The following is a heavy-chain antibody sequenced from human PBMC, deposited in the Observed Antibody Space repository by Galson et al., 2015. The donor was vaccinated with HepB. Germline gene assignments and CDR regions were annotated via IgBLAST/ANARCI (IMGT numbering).Heavy chain of an antibody. V-gene: IGHV3-33*01. Sequence: SLRLSCAASGFTFSSYGMHWVRQAPGKGLEWVAVIWYDGSNKYYADSVKGRFTISRDNSKNTLYLQMNSLRAEDTAVYYCARSLGDVVVAATDYYYGMDVWGQGTTVTVSS. CDR1: GFTFSSYG. CDR2: IWYDGSNK. J-gene: IGHJ6*02. D-gene: IGHD6-19*01. CDR3: ARSLGDVVVAATDYYYGMDV.